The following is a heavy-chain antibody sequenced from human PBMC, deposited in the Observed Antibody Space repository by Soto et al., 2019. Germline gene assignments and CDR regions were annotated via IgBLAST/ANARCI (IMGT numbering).Heavy chain of an antibody. D-gene: IGHD3-3*02. CDR2: IFWNDDR. V-gene: IGHV2-26*01. CDR1: GFSLSKARMG. CDR3: ERDLRDAFASYYFDP. J-gene: IGHJ4*02. Sequence: QVTLKESGPVLVKPTETLTLTCTVSGFSLSKARMGVSWIRQPPGKALEWLAHIFWNDDRAYNTSLKSRLTISRDTSKRQVVLTMTSLGPVDTGTSFCERDLRDAFASYYFDPWGQGTLVTVSS.